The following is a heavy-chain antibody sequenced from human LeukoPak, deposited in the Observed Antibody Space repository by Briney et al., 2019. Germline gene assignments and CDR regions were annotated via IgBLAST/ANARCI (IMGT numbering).Heavy chain of an antibody. J-gene: IGHJ2*01. CDR1: GGSISRYY. V-gene: IGHV4-59*01. D-gene: IGHD6-13*01. CDR3: ARVYYSSSYDYWYFDL. CDR2: KDYSGST. Sequence: SETLSLTCTVSGGSISRYYWSWIRQPPGKGLEWIGYKDYSGSTNYNRSLKSRITISVDTSKNQFSLKLSSVTAADTAVYYCARVYYSSSYDYWYFDLWGRGTLVTVSS.